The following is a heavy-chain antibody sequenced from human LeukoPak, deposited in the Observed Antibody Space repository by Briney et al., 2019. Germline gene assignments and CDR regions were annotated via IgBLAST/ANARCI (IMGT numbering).Heavy chain of an antibody. CDR1: GFSSSSYT. Sequence: SAGKLRLSCAGSGFSSSSYTMSWVRQAPGMGLEWVSIIRGSRGSTYYADSEKVRFTISRDNSKNTLYLQMNSRRVEDTAVYYCASPPSEDYWYESSGYWGQGTLVTVSS. CDR2: IRGSRGST. J-gene: IGHJ4*02. V-gene: IGHV3-23*01. D-gene: IGHD3-22*01. CDR3: ASPPSEDYWYESSGY.